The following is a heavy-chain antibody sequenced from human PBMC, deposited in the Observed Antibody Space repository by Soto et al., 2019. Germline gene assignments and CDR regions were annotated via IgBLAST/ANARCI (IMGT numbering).Heavy chain of an antibody. CDR3: ARALIVVVPAAINAQINWFDS. V-gene: IGHV4-4*02. J-gene: IGHJ5*01. CDR1: GGSISSSNW. D-gene: IGHD2-2*02. Sequence: PSETLSLTCAVSGGSISSSNWWSWVRQPPGKGLEWIGEIYHSGSTNYNPSLKSRVTISVDKSKNQFSLKLSSVTAADTAVYYCARALIVVVPAAINAQINWFDSWGQGTPVIVSS. CDR2: IYHSGST.